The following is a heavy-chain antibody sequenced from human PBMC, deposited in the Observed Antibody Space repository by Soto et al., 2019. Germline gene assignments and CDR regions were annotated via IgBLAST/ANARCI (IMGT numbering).Heavy chain of an antibody. CDR1: RGSISSSDW. D-gene: IGHD3-9*01. CDR2: IYHSGST. J-gene: IGHJ5*02. V-gene: IGHV4-4*02. CDR3: VRGRYRNWFDP. Sequence: QVQLQESGPGLVKPSGTLSLTCAVSRGSISSSDWWSWVRQPPGKGLECIGEIYHSGSTFYNPSLKSRVTISVDKSKHQFSLQLTSVTAADTAVYYCVRGRYRNWFDPWGQGTLVTVSS.